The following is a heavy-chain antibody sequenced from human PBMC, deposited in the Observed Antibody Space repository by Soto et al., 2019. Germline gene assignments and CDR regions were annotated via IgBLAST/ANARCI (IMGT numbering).Heavy chain of an antibody. CDR1: GFTFSSYG. CDR3: ARDRDVVVYDAFDI. CDR2: IWYDGSNK. J-gene: IGHJ3*02. D-gene: IGHD2-2*01. Sequence: GGSLRLSCAASGFTFSSYGMHWVRQAPGKGLEWVAVIWYDGSNKYYADSVKGRFTISRDNSRNTLHLQMNSLRAEDTAVYYCARDRDVVVYDAFDIWGQGTMVTVSS. V-gene: IGHV3-33*01.